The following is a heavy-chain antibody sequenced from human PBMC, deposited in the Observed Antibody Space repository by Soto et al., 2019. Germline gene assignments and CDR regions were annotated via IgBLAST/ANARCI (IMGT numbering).Heavy chain of an antibody. V-gene: IGHV3-30-3*01. Sequence: SLRLSCAASGFTFSSYAMHWVRQAPGKGLEWEAVISYDGSNKYYADSVKGRFTISRDNSKNTLYLQMNSLRAEDTAVYYCARDPIMSGSYSHNWFDPWGQGTLVTVSS. CDR1: GFTFSSYA. J-gene: IGHJ5*02. CDR3: ARDPIMSGSYSHNWFDP. CDR2: ISYDGSNK. D-gene: IGHD1-26*01.